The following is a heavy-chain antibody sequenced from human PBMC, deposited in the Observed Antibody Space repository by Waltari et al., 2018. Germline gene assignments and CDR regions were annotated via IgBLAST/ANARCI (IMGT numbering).Heavy chain of an antibody. J-gene: IGHJ3*02. Sequence: QVHLQESVPGLVKPSQTLSLTCTVSGGSITYDNYYWTWIRQSAGKGLEWIGLIHARGGTGYDPSLTGRVTISVDASKNRFSLELTSVTAADTAVYHCARFFGSGNSEAFEIWGQGTLVTVSS. CDR2: IHARGGT. CDR1: GGSITYDNYY. V-gene: IGHV4-61*09. CDR3: ARFFGSGNSEAFEI. D-gene: IGHD3-10*01.